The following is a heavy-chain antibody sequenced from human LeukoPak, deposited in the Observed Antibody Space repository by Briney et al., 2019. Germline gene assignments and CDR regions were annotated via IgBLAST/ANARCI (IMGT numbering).Heavy chain of an antibody. Sequence: PSETLPLTCTVSGGSISSYYWSWIRQPPGKGLEWIGYIYYSGSTNYNPSLKSRVTISVDTSKNQFSLKLSSVTAADTAVYYCARHLRTHYDFWSGYSSYNWFDPWGQGTLVTVSS. V-gene: IGHV4-59*08. CDR3: ARHLRTHYDFWSGYSSYNWFDP. J-gene: IGHJ5*02. D-gene: IGHD3-3*01. CDR2: IYYSGST. CDR1: GGSISSYY.